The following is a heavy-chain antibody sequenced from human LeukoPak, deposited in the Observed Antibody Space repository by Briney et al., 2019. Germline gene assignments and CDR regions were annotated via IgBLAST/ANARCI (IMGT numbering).Heavy chain of an antibody. J-gene: IGHJ3*02. D-gene: IGHD3-10*01. Sequence: GGSLRLSCAASGFTFSNYAMSWVRQAPGKGLEWVSSISGSGGSTYYADSVKGRFTISRDNSKNTLFLQMNSLRAEDTAVFYCARHLGDLLFAAFDIWGQGTVVTVSS. CDR2: ISGSGGST. V-gene: IGHV3-23*01. CDR3: ARHLGDLLFAAFDI. CDR1: GFTFSNYA.